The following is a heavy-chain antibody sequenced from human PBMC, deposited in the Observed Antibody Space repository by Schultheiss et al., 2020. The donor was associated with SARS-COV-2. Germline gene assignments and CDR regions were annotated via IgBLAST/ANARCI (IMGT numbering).Heavy chain of an antibody. Sequence: SETLSLTCTVSGGSISSGGYYWSWIRQPPGKGLEWIGEINHSGSTNYNPSLKSRVIISADTSKNHFSLKLSSVTAADTAVYYCARQDGYNLYYFDFWGQGTLVTVSS. CDR2: INHSGST. V-gene: IGHV4-61*03. J-gene: IGHJ4*02. CDR3: ARQDGYNLYYFDF. CDR1: GGSISSGGYY. D-gene: IGHD5-24*01.